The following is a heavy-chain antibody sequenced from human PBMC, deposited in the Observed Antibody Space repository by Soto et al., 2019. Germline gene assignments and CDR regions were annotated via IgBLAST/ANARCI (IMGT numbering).Heavy chain of an antibody. V-gene: IGHV3-48*03. Sequence: PWWSLRLSCSASVFTFSSYEMNWVRQAPGKGLEWVSYISSSDSTIYYADSVKGRFTISRDNAKNSLYLQMNSLRAEDTAVYYCASPSPFDYWGQGTLVTVSS. CDR1: VFTFSSYE. CDR3: ASPSPFDY. J-gene: IGHJ4*02. CDR2: ISSSDSTI.